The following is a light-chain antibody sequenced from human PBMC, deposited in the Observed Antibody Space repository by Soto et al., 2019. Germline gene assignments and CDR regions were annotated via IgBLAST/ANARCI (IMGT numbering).Light chain of an antibody. CDR2: GAS. J-gene: IGKJ1*01. Sequence: IVLMQSPGTLSLSPGERATLSCRASQSVTSNYIAWYQQKLGQAPRLIPFGASSRATGIPDRFSGSGSGTDFSLTISRLEPEDFAVYYCQQYGSSVWTFGQGTKVEIK. CDR3: QQYGSSVWT. V-gene: IGKV3-20*01. CDR1: QSVTSNY.